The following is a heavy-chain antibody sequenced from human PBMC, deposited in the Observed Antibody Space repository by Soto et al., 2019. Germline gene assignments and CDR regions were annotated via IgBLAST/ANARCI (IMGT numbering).Heavy chain of an antibody. J-gene: IGHJ4*01. V-gene: IGHV1-58*02. CDR3: ATMWQQLVRFDFDY. D-gene: IGHD6-13*01. CDR2: IVVGSGNT. Sequence: SVKVCCKAPGLTFKSSAMQWVRQARGQRLEWIGWIVVGSGNTNYAQKFQGRVTMTEDTSTDTAYMELSSLRSEDTAVYYCATMWQQLVRFDFDYWGQEPWSPSPQ. CDR1: GLTFKSSA.